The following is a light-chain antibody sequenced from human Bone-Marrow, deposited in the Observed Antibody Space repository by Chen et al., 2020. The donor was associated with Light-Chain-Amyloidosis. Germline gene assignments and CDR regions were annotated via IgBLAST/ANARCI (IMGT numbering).Light chain of an antibody. V-gene: IGLV3-1*01. CDR3: QAWDSSTVV. Sequence: SYELLQPPSISVSPGQTATITCSGEKLEDKYVCWYQQKPGQSPVLVIYRDTKWPSGIPERFSGANSGNTATLTISGTQALDEADFYCQAWDSSTVVFGGGTRLTVL. CDR1: KLEDKY. J-gene: IGLJ2*01. CDR2: RDT.